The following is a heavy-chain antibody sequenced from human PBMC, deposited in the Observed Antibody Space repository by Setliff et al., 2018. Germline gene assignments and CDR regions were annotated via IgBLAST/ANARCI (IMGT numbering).Heavy chain of an antibody. CDR1: GYTFNSYG. Sequence: GASVKVSCKASGYTFNSYGITWVRQAPGQGLEWMGWISCYDGNTRYARKIQGRVTMTADTSTTTAYLELTSLRYDDTAVYYCVRGPGPSVVVAIPFDHWGQGSLVTVSS. CDR2: ISCYDGNT. CDR3: VRGPGPSVVVAIPFDH. V-gene: IGHV1-18*01. D-gene: IGHD3-22*01. J-gene: IGHJ4*02.